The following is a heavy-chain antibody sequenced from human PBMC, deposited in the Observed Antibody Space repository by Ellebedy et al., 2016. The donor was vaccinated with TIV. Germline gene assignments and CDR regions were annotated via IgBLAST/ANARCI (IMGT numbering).Heavy chain of an antibody. CDR1: GYTFTGYY. V-gene: IGHV1-2*04. CDR2: INPNSGGT. Sequence: ASVKVSCXASGYTFTGYYMHWVRQAPGQGLEWMGWINPNSGGTNYAQKFQGWVTMTRDTSISTAYMELSRLRSDDTAVYYCARDYWNHQSGSSWEDYYFDYWGQGTLVTVSS. J-gene: IGHJ4*02. CDR3: ARDYWNHQSGSSWEDYYFDY. D-gene: IGHD6-13*01.